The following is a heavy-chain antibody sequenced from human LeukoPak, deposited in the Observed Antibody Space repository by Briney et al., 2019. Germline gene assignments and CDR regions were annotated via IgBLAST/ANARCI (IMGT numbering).Heavy chain of an antibody. CDR1: GFSFSTYA. J-gene: IGHJ4*02. D-gene: IGHD3-3*01. V-gene: IGHV3-30*04. CDR2: ISYDGSNI. CDR3: ARWGGQYDFLSGYYSFDC. Sequence: GGSLRLSCVPSGFSFSTYAMHWVRHAAGNGLGWGAVISYDGSNIHCADSVKGRFTISRDYSKNTLHLKMNSLRGEDTAVYYCARWGGQYDFLSGYYSFDCGGQGTPVTVSS.